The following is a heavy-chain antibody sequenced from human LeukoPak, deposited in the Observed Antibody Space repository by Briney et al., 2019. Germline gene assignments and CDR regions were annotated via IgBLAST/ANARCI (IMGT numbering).Heavy chain of an antibody. CDR2: IYYSGNT. D-gene: IGHD2-2*02. CDR1: GGSVSSSNYY. Sequence: SETLSLTCTVSGGSVSSSNYYWGWIRQPPGKGLEWIGNIYYSGNTYYNPPLKSRVTLSVDTSKNQFFLKLSSVTAADTAMYYCARRTGYCGSTNCYTNFDFWGQGTLVAVSS. V-gene: IGHV4-39*07. J-gene: IGHJ4*02. CDR3: ARRTGYCGSTNCYTNFDF.